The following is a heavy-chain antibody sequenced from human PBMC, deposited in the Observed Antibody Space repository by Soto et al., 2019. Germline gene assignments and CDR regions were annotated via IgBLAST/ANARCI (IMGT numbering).Heavy chain of an antibody. V-gene: IGHV4-30-4*01. CDR2: IYYSGST. CDR1: GGSISSGDYY. J-gene: IGHJ4*02. Sequence: PSETLSLTCTVSGGSISSGDYYWSWIRQPPGKGLEWIGYIYYSGSTYYNPSLKSRVTISVDTSKNQFSLKLSSVTAADTAVYYCACARGARYYDYWGQGTLVTVSS. D-gene: IGHD2-15*01. CDR3: ACARGARYYDY.